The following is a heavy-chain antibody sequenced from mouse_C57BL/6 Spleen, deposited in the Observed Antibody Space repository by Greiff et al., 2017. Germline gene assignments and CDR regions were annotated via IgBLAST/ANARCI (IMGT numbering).Heavy chain of an antibody. CDR1: GYTFTDYY. CDR2: INPNNGGT. CDR3: GRGPWFAY. J-gene: IGHJ3*01. Sequence: VQLQQSGPELVKPGASVKISCKASGYTFTDYYMNWVKQSHGKSLEWIGDINPNNGGTSYNQKFKGKATLTVDKSSSTAYMELRSLTSEDSAVYYCGRGPWFAYWGQGTLVTVSA. V-gene: IGHV1-26*01.